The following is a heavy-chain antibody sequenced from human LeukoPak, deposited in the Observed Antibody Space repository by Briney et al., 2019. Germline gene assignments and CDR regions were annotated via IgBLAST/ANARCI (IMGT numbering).Heavy chain of an antibody. D-gene: IGHD5-12*01. J-gene: IGHJ2*01. CDR1: GGSISSGGYS. CDR3: ARDWWGYSGYDSPHWWYFDL. CDR2: IYHSGST. V-gene: IGHV4-30-2*01. Sequence: PSETLSLTCAVSGGSISSGGYSWSWIRQPPGKGLEWIGYIYHSGSTYYNPSLKSRVTISVDRSKNQFSLKLSSVTAADTAVYYCARDWWGYSGYDSPHWWYFDLWGRGTLVTVSS.